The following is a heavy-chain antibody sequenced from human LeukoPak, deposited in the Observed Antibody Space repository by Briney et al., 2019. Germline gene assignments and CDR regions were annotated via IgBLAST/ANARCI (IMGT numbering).Heavy chain of an antibody. D-gene: IGHD6-19*01. V-gene: IGHV3-74*01. CDR2: INIDGTST. J-gene: IGHJ4*02. CDR3: ARGSSGWYGIDY. Sequence: PTGGSLRLSCAASGFTFSDHWMHWVRQAPGKGLVCVSRINIDGTSTSYADSVKGRFTISRDNAKNALYLQMNSLRAEDTAVYYCARGSSGWYGIDYWGQGALVNVSS. CDR1: GFTFSDHW.